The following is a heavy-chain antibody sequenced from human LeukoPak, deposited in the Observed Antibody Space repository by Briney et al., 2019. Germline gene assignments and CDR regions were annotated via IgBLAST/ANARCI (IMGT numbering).Heavy chain of an antibody. CDR3: ARGDQYDSNAFDI. Sequence: ASVKVSCKASGYTFTGYYMHWVRQAPGQGLEWMGWINPNSGGTNYAQKFQGRVTMTRDTSISTAYMELSRLRFDDTAVYYCARGDQYDSNAFDIWGQGTMVTVSS. J-gene: IGHJ3*02. CDR2: INPNSGGT. V-gene: IGHV1-2*02. CDR1: GYTFTGYY. D-gene: IGHD3-3*01.